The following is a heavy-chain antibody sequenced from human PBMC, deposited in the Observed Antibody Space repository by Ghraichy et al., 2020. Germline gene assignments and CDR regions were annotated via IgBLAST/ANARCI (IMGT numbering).Heavy chain of an antibody. J-gene: IGHJ6*02. CDR2: IIPIFGTA. V-gene: IGHV1-69*13. Sequence: SVKVSCKASGGTFSSYAISWVRQAPGQGLEWMGGIIPIFGTANYAQKFQGRVTITADESTSTAYMELSSLRSEDTAVYYCARGCCSSTAILYYGMDVWGQGTTVTVSS. D-gene: IGHD2-2*01. CDR3: ARGCCSSTAILYYGMDV. CDR1: GGTFSSYA.